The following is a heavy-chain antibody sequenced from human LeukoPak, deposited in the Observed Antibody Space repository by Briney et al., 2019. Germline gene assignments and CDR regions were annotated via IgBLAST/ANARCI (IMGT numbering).Heavy chain of an antibody. D-gene: IGHD3-10*01. J-gene: IGHJ6*03. CDR3: AKGIGYYYYYMDV. Sequence: GGTLRLSCAASGFSFSSYGMSWVRQAPGKGLEWVSGISGSGSSTYYADSVKGRFTVSRDNSKNTLYLQMNSLRAEDTAVYYCAKGIGYYYYYMDVWGKGTTVTVSS. V-gene: IGHV3-23*01. CDR1: GFSFSSYG. CDR2: ISGSGSST.